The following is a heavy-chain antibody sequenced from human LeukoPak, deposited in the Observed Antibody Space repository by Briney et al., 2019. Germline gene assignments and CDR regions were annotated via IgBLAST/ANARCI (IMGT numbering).Heavy chain of an antibody. Sequence: GGSLRLSCAASGFTFSSYAMSWVRQAPGKGLEWVSAISGSGGSTYYADSVKGRFTISRDNSKNTLYLQMNSLRAEDTAVYYRAKGLGYCSSTSCYTGFDAFDIWGQGTMVTVSS. D-gene: IGHD2-2*02. J-gene: IGHJ3*02. V-gene: IGHV3-23*01. CDR2: ISGSGGST. CDR1: GFTFSSYA. CDR3: AKGLGYCSSTSCYTGFDAFDI.